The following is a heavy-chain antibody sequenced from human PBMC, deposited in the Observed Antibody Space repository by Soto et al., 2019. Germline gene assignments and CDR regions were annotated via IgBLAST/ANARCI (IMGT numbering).Heavy chain of an antibody. CDR2: INHSGST. V-gene: IGHV4-34*01. J-gene: IGHJ6*03. CDR3: ARGRRTTKNYYYYYMDV. CDR1: GGSFSGYY. Sequence: SETLSLTCVVYGGSFSGYYWSWIRQPPGKGLEWIGEINHSGSTNYNPSLKSRVTISVDTSKNQFSLKLSSVTAADTAVYYCARGRRTTKNYYYYYMDVWGKGTTVTVSS.